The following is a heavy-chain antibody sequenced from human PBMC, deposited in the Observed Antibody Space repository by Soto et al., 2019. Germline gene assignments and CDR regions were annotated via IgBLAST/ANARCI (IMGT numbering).Heavy chain of an antibody. J-gene: IGHJ5*02. CDR2: VYHDGRT. CDR1: GYSISSGYQ. V-gene: IGHV4-38-2*02. CDR3: ARDFYGSRAACWCDP. D-gene: IGHD3-10*01. Sequence: SETLSLTCGVSGYSISSGYQWGWIRRPPGKGPGWIGSVYHDGRTRYNPPLESRVTISVDTSKNQFSLNLNSVTVADTAMYYCARDFYGSRAACWCDPWGQGTLVTVSS.